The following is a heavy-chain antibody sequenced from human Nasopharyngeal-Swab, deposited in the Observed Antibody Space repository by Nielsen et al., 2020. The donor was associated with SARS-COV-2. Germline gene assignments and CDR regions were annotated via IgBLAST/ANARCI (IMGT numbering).Heavy chain of an antibody. CDR2: IYPGNSDT. CDR3: ARRAARDGYNFEVDP. Sequence: GESLKISCTGFGYSFANYWIGWVRKIPGKGLEWMGSIYPGNSDTRYSPAFHGRVTISADKSINTAYLQWTSLRASDTAVYYCARRAARDGYNFEVDPWGQGTLVTVSS. V-gene: IGHV5-51*01. J-gene: IGHJ5*02. CDR1: GYSFANYW. D-gene: IGHD5-24*01.